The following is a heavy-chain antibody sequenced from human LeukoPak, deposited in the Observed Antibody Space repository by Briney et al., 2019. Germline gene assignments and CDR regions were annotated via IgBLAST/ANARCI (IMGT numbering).Heavy chain of an antibody. CDR3: ARAHFRRDGYNHFDY. CDR1: GGSISSGGYH. Sequence: SETLSLTRTVSGGSISSGGYHWSWLRQHPGKGLEYIAYIDYSGSTYYNPSLQSRVTISVDTSKNQFSLKLSSVTAADTAVYYCARAHFRRDGYNHFDYWGQGTLVTVSS. D-gene: IGHD5-24*01. J-gene: IGHJ4*02. V-gene: IGHV4-31*03. CDR2: IDYSGST.